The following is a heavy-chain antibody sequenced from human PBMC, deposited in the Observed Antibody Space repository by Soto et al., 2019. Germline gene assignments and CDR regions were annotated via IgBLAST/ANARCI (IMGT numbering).Heavy chain of an antibody. J-gene: IGHJ6*02. V-gene: IGHV1-46*01. CDR3: ARLQKIYGMDV. Sequence: QVQLVQSGAEVKKPGASVKVSCKASGYTFTSYYMHWVRQAPGQGLEWMGIINPSGGSTSYAQKFQGRVTMTRDTSTSTVYMELSSLRSEDTAVYDCARLQKIYGMDVWGQGTTVTVSS. CDR2: INPSGGST. CDR1: GYTFTSYY.